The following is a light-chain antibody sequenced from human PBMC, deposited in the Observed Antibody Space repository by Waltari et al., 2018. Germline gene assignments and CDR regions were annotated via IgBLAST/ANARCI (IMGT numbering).Light chain of an antibody. Sequence: QSALTQPAAVSGSPGQSITISCTGTSSDIGTYNLVSWYQQHPGKAPKLIIYESTERPSGVSDRLSGSKSGNTASLAISGLRSEDEADYYCAAWDDSLTVRFGGGTKLTVL. CDR2: EST. CDR3: AAWDDSLTVR. CDR1: SSDIGTYNL. J-gene: IGLJ3*02. V-gene: IGLV2-14*02.